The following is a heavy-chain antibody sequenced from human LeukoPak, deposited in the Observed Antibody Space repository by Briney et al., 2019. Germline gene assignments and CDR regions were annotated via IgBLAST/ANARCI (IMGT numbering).Heavy chain of an antibody. CDR2: VSGSGGST. Sequence: AGSLSLSCAASGFTFNSDAMNWVRQAPGKGLELVSVVSGSGGSTYYADSVKDRFTISRDNSKNTLYLQMNSLRAEETAVYYCARKDLVVRGVIECSVHWGQGTLVTVSS. V-gene: IGHV3-23*01. CDR3: ARKDLVVRGVIECSVH. CDR1: GFTFNSDA. J-gene: IGHJ4*02. D-gene: IGHD3-10*01.